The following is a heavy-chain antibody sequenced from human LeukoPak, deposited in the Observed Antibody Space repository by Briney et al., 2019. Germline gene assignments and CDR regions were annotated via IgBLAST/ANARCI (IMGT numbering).Heavy chain of an antibody. CDR1: GGTFSSYA. CDR2: IIPIFGTA. D-gene: IGHD3-22*01. CDR3: ARGAMIVVVTPSDAFDI. J-gene: IGHJ3*02. V-gene: IGHV1-69*05. Sequence: ASVKVSCKASGGTFSSYAISWVRQAPGQGLEWMGGIIPIFGTANYAQKFQGRVTITTDESTSTAYMELSSLRSEDTAVYSCARGAMIVVVTPSDAFDIWGQGTTVTVSS.